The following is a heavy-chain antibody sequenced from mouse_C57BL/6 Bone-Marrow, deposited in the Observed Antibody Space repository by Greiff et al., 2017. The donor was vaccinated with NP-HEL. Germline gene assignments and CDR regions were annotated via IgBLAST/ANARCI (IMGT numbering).Heavy chain of an antibody. CDR3: ARPSNFYYFDY. V-gene: IGHV5-17*01. J-gene: IGHJ2*01. D-gene: IGHD4-1*01. CDR2: ISSGSSTI. CDR1: GFTFSDYG. Sequence: DVKLVESGGGLVKPGGSLKLSCAASGFTFSDYGMHWVRQAPEKGLEWVAYISSGSSTIYYADTVKGRFTISRDNAKNTLFLQMTSLRSEDTAMYYCARPSNFYYFDYWGQGTTLTVSS.